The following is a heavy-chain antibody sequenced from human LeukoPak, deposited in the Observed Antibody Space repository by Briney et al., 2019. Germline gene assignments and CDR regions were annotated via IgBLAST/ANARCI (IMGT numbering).Heavy chain of an antibody. V-gene: IGHV1-2*02. J-gene: IGHJ3*02. D-gene: IGHD3-10*01. Sequence: ASVTVSCKASGYSFTGHYMHWVRQAPGQGLEWMGWINPKSGGTNYAQKFQGRVTMTRDTSISTAYMDMRSLRSDDTAVYCCARNLWFGESSDAFDMWGQGTMVTVSS. CDR1: GYSFTGHY. CDR2: INPKSGGT. CDR3: ARNLWFGESSDAFDM.